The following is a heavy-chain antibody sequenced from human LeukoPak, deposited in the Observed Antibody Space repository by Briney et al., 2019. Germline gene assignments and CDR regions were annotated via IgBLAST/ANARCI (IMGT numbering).Heavy chain of an antibody. CDR1: GYTFTGYY. CDR2: INPNSGGT. CDR3: ARQAPPYDSSGYFDY. J-gene: IGHJ4*02. D-gene: IGHD3-22*01. V-gene: IGHV1-2*02. Sequence: ASVKVSCKASGYTFTGYYMHWVRQAPGQGLEWMGWINPNSGGTNYAQKFQGRVTMTRDTSISTAYMELSRLRSDDTAVNYCARQAPPYDSSGYFDYWGQGTLVTVSS.